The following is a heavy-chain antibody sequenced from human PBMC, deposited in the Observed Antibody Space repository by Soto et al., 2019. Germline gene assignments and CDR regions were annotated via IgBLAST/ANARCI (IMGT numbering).Heavy chain of an antibody. D-gene: IGHD2-15*01. CDR2: INPNSGGT. CDR3: AREAGVVVAATLPHDAFDI. Sequence: GASVKVSCKASGYTFTGYYIHWVRLAPGQGLEWMGWINPNSGGTNYAQKFQGWVTMTRDTSISTAYMELSRLRSDDTAVYYCAREAGVVVAATLPHDAFDISGQGTMVTVSS. V-gene: IGHV1-2*04. CDR1: GYTFTGYY. J-gene: IGHJ3*02.